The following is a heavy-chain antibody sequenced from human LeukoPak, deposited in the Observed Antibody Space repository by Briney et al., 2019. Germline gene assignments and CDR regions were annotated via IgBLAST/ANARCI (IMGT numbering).Heavy chain of an antibody. CDR2: ISYSSETI. CDR3: AKDRGGGSQLGDAYDV. J-gene: IGHJ3*01. V-gene: IGHV3-9*01. D-gene: IGHD3-10*01. CDR1: GFPFDEHA. Sequence: PGGSLRLSCAASGFPFDEHAMHWVRQGPGKGLEWVSGISYSSETIGYVDSVKGRFTISRDNVRKSLYLQMNSLRIEDTAFCAKDRGGGSQLGDAYDVWGQGTMVSVSS.